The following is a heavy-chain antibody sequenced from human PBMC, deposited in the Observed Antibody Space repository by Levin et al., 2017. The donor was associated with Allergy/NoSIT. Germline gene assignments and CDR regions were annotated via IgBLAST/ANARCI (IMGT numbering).Heavy chain of an antibody. CDR1: GGSFSGYY. J-gene: IGHJ4*02. V-gene: IGHV4-34*01. D-gene: IGHD6-6*01. Sequence: PSETLSLTCAVYGGSFSGYYWSWIRQPPGKGLEWIGEINHSGSTNYNPSLKSRVTISVDTSKNQFSLKLSSVTAADTAVYYCARGAQIAARPGSDYFDYWGQGTLVTVSS. CDR2: INHSGST. CDR3: ARGAQIAARPGSDYFDY.